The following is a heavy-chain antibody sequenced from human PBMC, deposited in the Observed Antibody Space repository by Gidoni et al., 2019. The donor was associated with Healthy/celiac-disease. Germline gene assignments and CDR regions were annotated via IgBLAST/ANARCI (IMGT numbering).Heavy chain of an antibody. CDR2: IYYSGST. J-gene: IGHJ4*02. CDR1: GGSISSYY. D-gene: IGHD1-7*01. V-gene: IGHV4-59*01. CDR3: ARGITGTTGVLTG. Sequence: QVQLQESGPGLVKPSETLSLTCTVSGGSISSYYWSWLRQPPGKGLEWIGYIYYSGSTNYNPSLKSRVTISVDTSKNQFSLKLSSVTAADTAVYYCARGITGTTGVLTGWGQGTLVTVSS.